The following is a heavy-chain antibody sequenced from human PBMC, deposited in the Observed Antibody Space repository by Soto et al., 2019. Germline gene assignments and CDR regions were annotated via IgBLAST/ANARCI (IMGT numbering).Heavy chain of an antibody. D-gene: IGHD3-3*01. CDR2: ISSSSSTI. CDR1: GFTFSSYS. V-gene: IGHV3-48*02. CDR3: ASDVDFLEWLAQFDY. Sequence: GGSLRLSCAASGFTFSSYSMNWVRQAPGKGLEWVSYISSSSSTIYYADSVKGRFTISRDNAKNSLYLQMNSLRDEDTAGYYCASDVDFLEWLAQFDYWGQGTLVTVSS. J-gene: IGHJ4*02.